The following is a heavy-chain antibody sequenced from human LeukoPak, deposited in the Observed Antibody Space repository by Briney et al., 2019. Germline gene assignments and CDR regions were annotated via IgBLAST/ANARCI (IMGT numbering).Heavy chain of an antibody. D-gene: IGHD5-18*01. CDR1: GYTFTSYA. V-gene: IGHV1-18*01. CDR2: ISGYNGNT. CDR3: ARGYSYGSDYYYGMDV. Sequence: ASVKVSCKASGYTFTSYAIGWVRQAPGQGLEWMGWISGYNGNTKYAQKVQGRVTMTTETSTSTAYMELRTLRSDDTAVYYCARGYSYGSDYYYGMDVWGQGTTVTVSS. J-gene: IGHJ6*02.